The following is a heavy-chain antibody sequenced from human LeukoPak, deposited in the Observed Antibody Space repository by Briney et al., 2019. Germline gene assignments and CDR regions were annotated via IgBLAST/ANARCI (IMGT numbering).Heavy chain of an antibody. CDR3: ARGLYDYGASYYFDY. CDR1: GFTFDDYG. J-gene: IGHJ4*02. Sequence: GGSLRLSCAASGFTFDDYGMSWVRQAPGKGLEWVSGINWNGGSTGYADSVKGRFTISRDNAKNSLYLQMNSLRAEDTALYYCARGLYDYGASYYFDYWGQGTLVTVSS. D-gene: IGHD4-17*01. V-gene: IGHV3-20*04. CDR2: INWNGGST.